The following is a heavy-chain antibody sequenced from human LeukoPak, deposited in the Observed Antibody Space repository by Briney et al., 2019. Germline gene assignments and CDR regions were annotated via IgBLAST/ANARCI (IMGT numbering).Heavy chain of an antibody. V-gene: IGHV3-30*02. J-gene: IGHJ4*02. D-gene: IGHD3-9*01. CDR1: GFTFSSYG. CDR2: IRYDGSNK. Sequence: GGSLRLSCAASGFTFSSYGMHWVRQAPGKGLEWVAFIRYDGSNKYYADSVKGRFTISRDNSKNTLYLQMNSLRAEDTAVYYCAKSSDGLRYFDWLPIDHWGQGTLVTVSS. CDR3: AKSSDGLRYFDWLPIDH.